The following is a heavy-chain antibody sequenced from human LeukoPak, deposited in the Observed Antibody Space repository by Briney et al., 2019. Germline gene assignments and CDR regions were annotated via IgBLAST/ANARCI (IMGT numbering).Heavy chain of an antibody. CDR2: ISAYNGNT. Sequence: ASVKVSCKASGYTFTSYGISWVRQAPGQGLEWMGWISAYNGNTNYAQKLQGRVTMTTDTSTSTAYMELRSLRSDDTAVYYCARDLEGITAPRSPKNAFDIWGQGTMVTVSS. V-gene: IGHV1-18*01. CDR3: ARDLEGITAPRSPKNAFDI. D-gene: IGHD6-13*01. J-gene: IGHJ3*02. CDR1: GYTFTSYG.